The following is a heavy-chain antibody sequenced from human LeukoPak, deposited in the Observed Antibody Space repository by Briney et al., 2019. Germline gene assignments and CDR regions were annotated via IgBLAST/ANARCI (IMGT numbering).Heavy chain of an antibody. CDR2: ISGGSGYI. D-gene: IGHD6-13*01. Sequence: VGSLRLSCAASGFTFSSYSMNWVRQAPGKGLEWVSSISGGSGYIYYADSVKGRFTISRDNAKNSLYLQMNSLRAEDTAVYYCVGGPIAAACEDYWGQGILVTVSS. CDR3: VGGPIAAACEDY. J-gene: IGHJ4*02. CDR1: GFTFSSYS. V-gene: IGHV3-21*01.